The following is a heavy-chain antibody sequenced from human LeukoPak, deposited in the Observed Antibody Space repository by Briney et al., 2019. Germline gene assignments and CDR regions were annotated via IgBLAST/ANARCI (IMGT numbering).Heavy chain of an antibody. CDR3: ARDHPVSYYYGSGTMGTEYFQH. CDR1: GFTFSSYW. D-gene: IGHD3-10*01. J-gene: IGHJ1*01. CDR2: IKQDGSEK. Sequence: PGGSLRLSCAASGFTFSSYWMSWVRQAPGKGLEWVSNIKQDGSEKYYVDSVKGRFTISRDNAKNSLYLQMNSLRAEDTDVYYCARDHPVSYYYGSGTMGTEYFQHWGQGTLVTVSS. V-gene: IGHV3-7*01.